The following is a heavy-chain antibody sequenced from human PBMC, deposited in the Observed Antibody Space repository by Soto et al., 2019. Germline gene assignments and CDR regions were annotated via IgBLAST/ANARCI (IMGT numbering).Heavy chain of an antibody. D-gene: IGHD6-13*01. CDR3: AKDRSSSWSFDY. CDR2: ISYDGSNK. CDR1: GFTFSSYG. Sequence: QVQLVESGGGVVQPGRSLRLSCAASGFTFSSYGMHWVRQAPGKGLEWVAVISYDGSNKYYADSVKGRFTTSRDHSKNTLYLKMNSLRAEDTAVYYCAKDRSSSWSFDYWGQGTLVTVSS. V-gene: IGHV3-30*18. J-gene: IGHJ4*02.